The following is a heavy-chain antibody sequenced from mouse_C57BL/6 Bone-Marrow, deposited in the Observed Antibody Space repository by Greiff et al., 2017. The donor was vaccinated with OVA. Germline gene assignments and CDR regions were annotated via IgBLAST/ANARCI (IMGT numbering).Heavy chain of an antibody. CDR2: IYPRDGST. CDR1: GYTFTSYD. CDR3: ASSGYVPFAY. J-gene: IGHJ3*01. Sequence: QVHVKQSGPELVKPGASVKLSCKASGYTFTSYDINWVKQRPGQGLEWIGWIYPRDGSTKYNEKFKGKATLTVDTSSSTAYMELHSLTSEDSAVYFCASSGYVPFAYWGQGTLVTVSA. V-gene: IGHV1-85*01. D-gene: IGHD3-2*02.